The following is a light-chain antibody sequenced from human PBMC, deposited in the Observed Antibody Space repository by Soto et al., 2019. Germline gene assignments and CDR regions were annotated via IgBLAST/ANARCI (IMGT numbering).Light chain of an antibody. CDR1: SSDVGGYNY. CDR2: EDS. CDR3: SSYTTSITLYV. J-gene: IGLJ1*01. Sequence: QSVLTQPASVSGSPGQSITISCTGTSSDVGGYNYVSWYQQHPGKAPKLMIYEDSNRPSGVSNRFSGSKSGNTASLTISGLQAEDEADYYCSSYTTSITLYVFGTGTKLTVL. V-gene: IGLV2-14*01.